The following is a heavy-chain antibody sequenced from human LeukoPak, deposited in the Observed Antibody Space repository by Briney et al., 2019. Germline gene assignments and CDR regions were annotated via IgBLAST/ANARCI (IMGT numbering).Heavy chain of an antibody. D-gene: IGHD4-17*01. Sequence: SETLSLTCTVSGVSISRSADYWGWVRQPPGKRLEWIGSIYYSGTTYYNPSLKSRVTISVNTSKNQFSLKLNSVTAADTAVYYCARSTVPAWEANFQHWXQGTLVTVSS. CDR3: ARSTVPAWEANFQH. V-gene: IGHV4-39*07. J-gene: IGHJ1*01. CDR2: IYYSGTT. CDR1: GVSISRSADY.